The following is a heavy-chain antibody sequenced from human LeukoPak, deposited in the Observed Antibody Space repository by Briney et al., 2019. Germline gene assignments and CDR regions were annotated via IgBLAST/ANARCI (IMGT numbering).Heavy chain of an antibody. Sequence: GGSLRLSCAASGFSFSSHVMHWVRQAPGKGLEWVSGISGSGGDTYYADSVKGRFTISRDNSKNTLNLQMNSLRAEDTASYYCAKDQNYESSGYYGGFDYWGQGTLVTVSS. J-gene: IGHJ4*02. CDR1: GFSFSSHV. V-gene: IGHV3-23*01. D-gene: IGHD3-22*01. CDR3: AKDQNYESSGYYGGFDY. CDR2: ISGSGGDT.